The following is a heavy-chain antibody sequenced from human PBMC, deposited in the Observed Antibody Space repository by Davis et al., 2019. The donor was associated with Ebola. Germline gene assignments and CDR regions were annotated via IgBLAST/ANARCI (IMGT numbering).Heavy chain of an antibody. D-gene: IGHD2-15*01. Sequence: GESLKISCAASGFTFSNYDMSWVRHVPGKGLEWVSTFSASEGHTHYSDSVRGRFDISRDNSKNTMYLQMNSLRAEDTATYYCARYCHYTDCSYFDCWGQGTMVAVSS. J-gene: IGHJ4*02. CDR3: ARYCHYTDCSYFDC. CDR1: GFTFSNYD. CDR2: FSASEGHT. V-gene: IGHV3-23*01.